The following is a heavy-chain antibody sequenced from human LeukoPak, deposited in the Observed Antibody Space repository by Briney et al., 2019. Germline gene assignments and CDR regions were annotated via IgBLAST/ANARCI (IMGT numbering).Heavy chain of an antibody. CDR2: IYTSGST. Sequence: PSETLSLTCTVSGGSISSYYWSWIRQPAGKGLEWIGRIYTSGSTNYNPSLKSRVTMSVDTSKNQFSLKLSSATAADTAVYYCAREPIPYDFWSGYQDWFDPWGQGTLVTVSS. CDR3: AREPIPYDFWSGYQDWFDP. V-gene: IGHV4-4*07. J-gene: IGHJ5*02. CDR1: GGSISSYY. D-gene: IGHD3-3*01.